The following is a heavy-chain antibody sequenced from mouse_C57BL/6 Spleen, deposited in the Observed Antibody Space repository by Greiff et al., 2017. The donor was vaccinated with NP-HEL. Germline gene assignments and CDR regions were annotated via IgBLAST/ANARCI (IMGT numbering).Heavy chain of an antibody. V-gene: IGHV5-4*01. D-gene: IGHD1-1*01. CDR2: ISDGGSYT. J-gene: IGHJ2*01. CDR1: GFTFSSYA. Sequence: DVQLQESGGGLVKPGGSLKLSCAASGFTFSSYAMSWVRQTPEKRLEWVATISDGGSYTYYPDNVKGRFTISRDNAKNNLYLQMSHLKSEDTAMYYCARDYYGSYYFDYWGQGTTLTVSS. CDR3: ARDYYGSYYFDY.